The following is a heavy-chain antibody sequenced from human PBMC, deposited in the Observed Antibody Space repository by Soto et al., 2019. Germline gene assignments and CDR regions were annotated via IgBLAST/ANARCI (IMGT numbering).Heavy chain of an antibody. J-gene: IGHJ6*02. CDR3: ARVYGDPSSYYYGMDV. V-gene: IGHV4-59*01. Sequence: QVQLQESGPGLVKPSETLSLTCTVSGGSISSYYWSWIRQPPGKGLEWIGYIYYSGSNNYNPSLKSRVTISVDTSKNQFSLKLSSVTAADTAVYYCARVYGDPSSYYYGMDVWGQGTTVTVSS. D-gene: IGHD4-17*01. CDR2: IYYSGSN. CDR1: GGSISSYY.